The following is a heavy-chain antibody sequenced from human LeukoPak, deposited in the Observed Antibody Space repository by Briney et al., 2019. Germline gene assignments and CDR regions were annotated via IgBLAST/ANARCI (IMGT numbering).Heavy chain of an antibody. V-gene: IGHV3-23*01. Sequence: PGGSLRLSCTASGFTFGDYAMSWFRQAPGKWLEWVSSISGSGGSTYYADSVKGRFTISRDNSKNTLYLQMNSLRAEDTAVYYCAKDLWDIVVVEAAICEYWGQGTLVTVSS. CDR1: GFTFGDYA. CDR2: ISGSGGST. CDR3: AKDLWDIVVVEAAICEY. J-gene: IGHJ4*02. D-gene: IGHD2-15*01.